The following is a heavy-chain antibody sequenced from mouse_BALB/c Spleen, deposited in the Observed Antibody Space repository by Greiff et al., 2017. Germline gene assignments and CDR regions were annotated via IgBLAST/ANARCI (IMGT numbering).Heavy chain of an antibody. Sequence: QVQLQQSGAELMKPGASVKISCKATGYTFSSYWIEWVKQRPGHGLEWIGEILPGSGSTNYNEKFKGKATFTADTSSNTAYMQLSSLTSEDSAVYYCARSLYDGYYFDDWGQGTTLTVSS. CDR1: GYTFSSYW. V-gene: IGHV1-9*01. CDR3: ARSLYDGYYFDD. CDR2: ILPGSGST. J-gene: IGHJ2*01. D-gene: IGHD2-3*01.